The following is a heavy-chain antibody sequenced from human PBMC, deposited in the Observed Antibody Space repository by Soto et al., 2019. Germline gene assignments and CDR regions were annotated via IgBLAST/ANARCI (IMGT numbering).Heavy chain of an antibody. CDR1: GFTFSNAW. CDR2: IKSKTDGGTT. CDR3: TTEDIVVVVAAINYMDV. D-gene: IGHD2-15*01. J-gene: IGHJ6*03. Sequence: GGSLRLSCAASGFTFSNAWMSWVRQAPGKGLEWVGRIKSKTDGGTTDYAAPVKGRFTISRDDSKNTRYLQMNSLKTEDTAVYYCTTEDIVVVVAAINYMDVWGKGTTVTVSS. V-gene: IGHV3-15*01.